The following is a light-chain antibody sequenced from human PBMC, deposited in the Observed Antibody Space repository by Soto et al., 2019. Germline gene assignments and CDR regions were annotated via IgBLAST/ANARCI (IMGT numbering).Light chain of an antibody. CDR2: WAS. Sequence: DIVMTQSPDSLAVSLGERATINCKSSQSVLYSSNNRNYLAWYRQKPGQPPKLLIYWASTRESGVPDRFSGSGSGTDFSFTISSLQAEDAAVYYCQQYYSSPLTFGGGTKVEIK. CDR3: QQYYSSPLT. J-gene: IGKJ4*01. V-gene: IGKV4-1*01. CDR1: QSVLYSSNNRNY.